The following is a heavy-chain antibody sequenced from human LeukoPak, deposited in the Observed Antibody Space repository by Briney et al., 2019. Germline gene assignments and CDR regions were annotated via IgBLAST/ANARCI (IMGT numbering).Heavy chain of an antibody. Sequence: GGSLRLSCAASGFTFSSYSMDWVRQAPGKGLEWVSSISSGSSYIYYADSVKGRFTISRDNAKNSLFLQMNTLRAEDTAVYYCARAIFSRGWYLVDYWGQGTLVTVSS. CDR1: GFTFSSYS. CDR2: ISSGSSYI. V-gene: IGHV3-21*01. D-gene: IGHD6-19*01. J-gene: IGHJ4*02. CDR3: ARAIFSRGWYLVDY.